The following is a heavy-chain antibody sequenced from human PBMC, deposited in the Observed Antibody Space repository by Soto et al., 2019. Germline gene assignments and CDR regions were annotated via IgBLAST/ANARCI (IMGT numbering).Heavy chain of an antibody. CDR1: GGSFSGHS. Sequence: QVQLQHWVAGLLKPSETLSLTCAVYGGSFSGHSWTWISQSPGKGLEWIGDINHSGRVNYSPSLKSRVTIALDTYKIPFSLTLSAVTAADTAMYYFSTRASDTHGYYRFDPWGQGTLVTVSS. CDR2: INHSGRV. CDR3: STRASDTHGYYRFDP. J-gene: IGHJ5*01. V-gene: IGHV4-34*01. D-gene: IGHD3-3*01.